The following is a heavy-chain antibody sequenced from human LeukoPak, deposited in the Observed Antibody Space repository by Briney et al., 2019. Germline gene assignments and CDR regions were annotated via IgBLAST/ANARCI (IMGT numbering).Heavy chain of an antibody. J-gene: IGHJ3*02. D-gene: IGHD6-13*01. CDR2: IRRDGSEK. Sequence: GGSLRLSCAASGFTFSSYWMSWVRQAPGKGLEWVANIRRDGSEKHYVDSVKGRFTISRDNAKNSLYLQMDSLRPEDTAVYHCARDLAGSQQEAFDIWGQGTMVTVSS. CDR1: GFTFSSYW. V-gene: IGHV3-7*01. CDR3: ARDLAGSQQEAFDI.